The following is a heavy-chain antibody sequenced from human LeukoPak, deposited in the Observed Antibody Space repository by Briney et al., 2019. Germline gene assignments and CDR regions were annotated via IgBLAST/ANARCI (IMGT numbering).Heavy chain of an antibody. CDR3: ARGLLDDDWFDP. V-gene: IGHV3-21*01. J-gene: IGHJ5*02. CDR1: GFTFSDYW. Sequence: RGSLRLSCAASGFTFSDYWMHCVRQAPGKGLEWVSSISSSSSYIYYADSVKSRFTISRDNAKNSLYLQMNSLRAEDTAVYYCARGLLDDDWFDPWGQGTLVTVSS. D-gene: IGHD3-16*01. CDR2: ISSSSSYI.